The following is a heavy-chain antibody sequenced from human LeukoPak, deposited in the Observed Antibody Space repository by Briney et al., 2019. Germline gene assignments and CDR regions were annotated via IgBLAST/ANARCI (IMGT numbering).Heavy chain of an antibody. CDR3: AGGGYGHILNPYYFDY. V-gene: IGHV4-34*01. Sequence: PSETLSLTCAVYGGSFSGYYWSWIRQPPGKGLEWIGEINHSGSTNYNPSLKSRVTISVDTSKNQFSLKLSSVTAADTAVYYCAGGGYGHILNPYYFDYWGQGTLVTVSS. CDR1: GGSFSGYY. CDR2: INHSGST. D-gene: IGHD5-12*01. J-gene: IGHJ4*02.